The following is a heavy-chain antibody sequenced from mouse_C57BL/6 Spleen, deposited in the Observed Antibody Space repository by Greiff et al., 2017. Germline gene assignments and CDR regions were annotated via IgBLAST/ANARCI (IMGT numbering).Heavy chain of an antibody. CDR3: ARKDTYGMDY. CDR2: ISSGGSYT. J-gene: IGHJ4*01. Sequence: EVKVVESGGDLVKPGGSLKLSCAASGFTFSSYGMSWVRQTPDKRLEWVATISSGGSYTYYPDSVKGRFTISRDNAKNTLYLQMSSLKSEDTAMYYCARKDTYGMDYWGQGTPVTVS. V-gene: IGHV5-6*01. D-gene: IGHD3-3*01. CDR1: GFTFSSYG.